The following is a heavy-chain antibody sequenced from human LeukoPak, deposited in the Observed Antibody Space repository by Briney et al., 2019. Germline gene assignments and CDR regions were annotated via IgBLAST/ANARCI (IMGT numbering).Heavy chain of an antibody. V-gene: IGHV1-8*01. Sequence: ASVKVSCKASGYTFTSSDINWVRQATGQGLERMGWMNPNSGNTGYAQRFQGRVTMTRNTSISTAYKELSSLRSEDTAVYYCARDFRQQLLPDWGQGTLVTVSS. D-gene: IGHD2-15*01. J-gene: IGHJ4*02. CDR3: ARDFRQQLLPD. CDR1: GYTFTSSD. CDR2: MNPNSGNT.